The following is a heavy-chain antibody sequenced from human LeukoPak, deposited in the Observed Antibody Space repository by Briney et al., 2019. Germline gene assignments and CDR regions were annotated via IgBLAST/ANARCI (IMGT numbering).Heavy chain of an antibody. Sequence: GGSLRLSCAASGFTFSSYAMHWVRQAPGKGLEYVSAISSNGGSTYYANSVKGRFTISRDNSKNTLYLQMGSLRAEDMAVYYCARVARYYYDSSGYLFDYWGQGTLVTVSS. CDR3: ARVARYYYDSSGYLFDY. D-gene: IGHD3-22*01. V-gene: IGHV3-64*01. J-gene: IGHJ4*02. CDR1: GFTFSSYA. CDR2: ISSNGGST.